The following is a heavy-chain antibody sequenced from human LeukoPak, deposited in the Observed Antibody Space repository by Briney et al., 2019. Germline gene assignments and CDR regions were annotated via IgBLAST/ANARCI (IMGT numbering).Heavy chain of an antibody. CDR1: GFTLSSYA. V-gene: IGHV3-30*01. Sequence: PGGSLRLSCAASGFTLSSYAMHWVRQAPGKGLEWVAVISYDGSNKYYADSVKGRFTISRDNSKNTLYLQMNSLRAEDTAVYYCLTGDDAFDIWGQGTMVTVS. D-gene: IGHD7-27*01. CDR3: LTGDDAFDI. CDR2: ISYDGSNK. J-gene: IGHJ3*02.